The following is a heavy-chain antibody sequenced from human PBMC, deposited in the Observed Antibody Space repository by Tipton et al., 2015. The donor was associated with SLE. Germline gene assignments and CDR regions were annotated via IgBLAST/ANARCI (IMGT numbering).Heavy chain of an antibody. CDR2: IYFSGST. D-gene: IGHD1-26*01. V-gene: IGHV4-59*13. CDR1: GGSIFSSY. Sequence: TLSLTCTVSGGSIFSSYWSWIRQPPGKGLEWIGCIYFSGSTSYNPSLRSRVTMSVDTSKNQFSLKLSSVTAADTAVYYCARANGIVGGQVPYWYFDLWGRGTLVTVSS. CDR3: ARANGIVGGQVPYWYFDL. J-gene: IGHJ2*01.